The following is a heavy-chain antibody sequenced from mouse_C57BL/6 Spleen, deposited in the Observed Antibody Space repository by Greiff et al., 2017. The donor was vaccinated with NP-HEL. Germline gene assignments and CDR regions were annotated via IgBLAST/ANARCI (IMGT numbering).Heavy chain of an antibody. V-gene: IGHV1-80*01. CDR1: GYAFSSYW. D-gene: IGHD4-1*01. CDR3: ARSRGRTGAMDY. J-gene: IGHJ4*01. Sequence: QVQLQQSGAELVKPGASVKISCKASGYAFSSYWMNWVKQRPGKGLEWIGQIYPGDGDTNYNGKFKGKATLTADKSSSTAYMQLSSLTSEDSAVYFCARSRGRTGAMDYWGQGTSVTVSS. CDR2: IYPGDGDT.